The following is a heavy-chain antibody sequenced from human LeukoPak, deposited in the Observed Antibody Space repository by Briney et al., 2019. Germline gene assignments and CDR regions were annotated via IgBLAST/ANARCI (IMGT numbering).Heavy chain of an antibody. CDR1: GFTFSSYA. J-gene: IGHJ4*02. CDR2: ISGSGDST. CDR3: ANGKPQYNSGWPRGTF. D-gene: IGHD6-19*01. V-gene: IGHV3-23*01. Sequence: GGSLRLSCAASGFTFSSYAMTWVRQAPGKGLEGASAISGSGDSTYYADSVKGRFTISRDNNKNTMYLQMNSLRAEDTAVYYCANGKPQYNSGWPRGTFWGQGTLVTVSS.